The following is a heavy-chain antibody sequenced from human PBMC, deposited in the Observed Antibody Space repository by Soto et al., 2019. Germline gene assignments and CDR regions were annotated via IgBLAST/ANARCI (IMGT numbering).Heavy chain of an antibody. CDR3: ARDADYYDSSGCFGY. V-gene: IGHV1-18*04. Sequence: GASVKVSCKASGYTFTSYGISWVRQAPGQGLEWMGWISAYNGNTNYAQKLQGRVTMTTDTSTSTAYMELRSLRSDDTAVYYCARDADYYDSSGCFGYWGQGTLVTVSS. CDR1: GYTFTSYG. CDR2: ISAYNGNT. J-gene: IGHJ4*02. D-gene: IGHD3-22*01.